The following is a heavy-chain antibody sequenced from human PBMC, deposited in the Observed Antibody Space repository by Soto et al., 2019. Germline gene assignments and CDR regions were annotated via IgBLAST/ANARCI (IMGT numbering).Heavy chain of an antibody. Sequence: LGESLKISCKGSGYRFTNYWIGWVRQMPGKCLEWMGIIYPGDSYTRYSPSFQGQVTISADKSINTAYLQWSSLKASDTAMYYCARDYCSGTTCYEFGYWGQGTQVTVSS. V-gene: IGHV5-51*01. CDR2: IYPGDSYT. J-gene: IGHJ4*02. CDR1: GYRFTNYW. CDR3: ARDYCSGTTCYEFGY. D-gene: IGHD2-2*01.